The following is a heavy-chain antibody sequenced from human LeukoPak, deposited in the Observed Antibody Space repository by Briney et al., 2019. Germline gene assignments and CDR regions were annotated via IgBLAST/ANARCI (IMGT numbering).Heavy chain of an antibody. CDR1: GYTFTSYD. V-gene: IGHV1-46*01. J-gene: IGHJ6*02. CDR2: INPSGGST. D-gene: IGHD2-2*01. CDR3: ARDGLLGYCSSTSCYGFQDYYYYGMDV. Sequence: WASVKVSCKASGYTFTSYDMHWVRQAPGQGLEWMGIINPSGGSTSYAQKFQGRVTMTRDTSTSTVYMELSSLRSEDTAVYYCARDGLLGYCSSTSCYGFQDYYYYGMDVWGQGTTVTVSS.